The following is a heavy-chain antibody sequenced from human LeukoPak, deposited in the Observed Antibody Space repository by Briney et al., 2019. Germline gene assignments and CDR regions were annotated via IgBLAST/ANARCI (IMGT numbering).Heavy chain of an antibody. CDR3: ARVYYDFWSGYEYDAFDF. D-gene: IGHD3-3*01. CDR2: ISAYNGNT. J-gene: IGHJ3*01. V-gene: IGHV1-18*01. Sequence: ASVKVSCKASGYTFTSYGISWVRQAPGQGLEWMGWISAYNGNTNYAQKLQGRVTMTTDTSTSTAYMELRSLRSDDTAVYYCARVYYDFWSGYEYDAFDFWGQGTMVTVSS. CDR1: GYTFTSYG.